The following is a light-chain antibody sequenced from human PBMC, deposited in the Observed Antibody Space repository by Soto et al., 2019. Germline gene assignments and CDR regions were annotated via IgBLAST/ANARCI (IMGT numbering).Light chain of an antibody. CDR1: QSVSIK. J-gene: IGKJ4*02. Sequence: EIVMTQYPATLSVSPGERDTLSCMAIQSVSIKLAWYQQKPVQSPRLLIYDKSTSATGIPARFSGSGSGTEFTLTISSLQSEDFAVYYCQQYGSSGTFGPVTKVEIK. CDR2: DKS. V-gene: IGKV3-15*01. CDR3: QQYGSSGT.